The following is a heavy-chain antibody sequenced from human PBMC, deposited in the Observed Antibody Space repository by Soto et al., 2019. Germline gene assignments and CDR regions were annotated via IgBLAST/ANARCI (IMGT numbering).Heavy chain of an antibody. J-gene: IGHJ3*02. CDR2: IRIKPYGETT. V-gene: IGHV3-49*04. D-gene: IGHD3-22*01. CDR1: GLDVSGNY. Sequence: GGSLRLSCAVSGLDVSGNYMTWVRQAPGKGLEWVGFIRIKPYGETTEYAASVKGRFTISRDDSKNIAYLQMNSLKTEDTAVYYCARDLGITVIVVPHYGLDIWGQGIMVTVSS. CDR3: ARDLGITVIVVPHYGLDI.